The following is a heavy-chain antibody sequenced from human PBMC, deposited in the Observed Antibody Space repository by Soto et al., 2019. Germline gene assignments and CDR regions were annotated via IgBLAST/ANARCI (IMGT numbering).Heavy chain of an antibody. Sequence: PVASVKVSCKTSGYTFTSYGISWVRQAPGQGLEWMGWISTNKGNTNYAQKFQGRVTMTTDTSTSTGYMELRILRSDDTAVYYCATRSPAFDYWGQGTLVTVSS. CDR2: ISTNKGNT. V-gene: IGHV1-18*01. J-gene: IGHJ4*02. CDR1: GYTFTSYG. CDR3: ATRSPAFDY.